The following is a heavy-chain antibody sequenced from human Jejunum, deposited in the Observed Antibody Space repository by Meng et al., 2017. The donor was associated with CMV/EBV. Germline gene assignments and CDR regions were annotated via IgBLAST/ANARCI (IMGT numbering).Heavy chain of an antibody. CDR1: GYTVTSYY. J-gene: IGHJ4*02. CDR2: INPSGGST. Sequence: CKASGYTVTSYYMHWVRQAPGQGLEWMGIINPSGGSTSYAQKFQGRVTMTRDTSTSTVYMELSSLRSEDTAVYYCANSRSRGIPDYWGQGTLVTVSS. D-gene: IGHD3-16*01. V-gene: IGHV1-46*01. CDR3: ANSRSRGIPDY.